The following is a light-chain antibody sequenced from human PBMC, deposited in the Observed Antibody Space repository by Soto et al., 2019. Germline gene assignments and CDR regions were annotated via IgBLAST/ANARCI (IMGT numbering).Light chain of an antibody. CDR2: GAS. J-gene: IGKJ1*01. CDR3: QVYGRSPWT. CDR1: QSVSSN. V-gene: IGKV3-15*01. Sequence: EIVMTQSPATLSVFPGERATLSCRASQSVSSNLAWYQQKPGQAPTLLIYGASARATGIPARFSGSGSGTEFTLTISSLQSEDFAVYYCQVYGRSPWTFGQGTKVEIK.